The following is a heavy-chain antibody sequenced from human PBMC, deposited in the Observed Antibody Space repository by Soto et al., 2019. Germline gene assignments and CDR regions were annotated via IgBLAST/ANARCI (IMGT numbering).Heavy chain of an antibody. CDR1: GFTVSSSY. CDR2: VYDDGRT. V-gene: IGHV3-53*01. CDR3: ARGRLTGKNNWFDT. Sequence: PGGSLRLSCAASGFTVSSSYMSWVRQAPGKGLEWVSVVYDDGRTSFADSVKGRFIISRDNPKNTLYLQMNSLRAEDTAVYYCARGRLTGKNNWFDTWGQGVLVTVSS. J-gene: IGHJ5*02. D-gene: IGHD3-9*01.